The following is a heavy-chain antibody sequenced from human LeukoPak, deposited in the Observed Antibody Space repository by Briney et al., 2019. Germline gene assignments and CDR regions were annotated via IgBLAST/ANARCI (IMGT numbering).Heavy chain of an antibody. CDR3: ARHLRGNYYYGMDV. V-gene: IGHV5-51*01. J-gene: IGHJ6*02. CDR2: IYPGDSDT. Sequence: GESLKISCEGSGYSFSTSWIAWVRQMPGKGLEWMGIIYPGDSDTRYTPSFQGQVTISADKSISTAYLQWSSLKASDTAIYYRARHLRGNYYYGMDVWGQGTTVTVSS. D-gene: IGHD3-10*01. CDR1: GYSFSTSW.